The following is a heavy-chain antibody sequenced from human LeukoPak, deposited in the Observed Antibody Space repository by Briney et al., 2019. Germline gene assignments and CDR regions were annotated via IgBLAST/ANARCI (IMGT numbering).Heavy chain of an antibody. J-gene: IGHJ5*02. CDR3: ARNAVVTVTTSRDWFDP. Sequence: GGSLRLSCAASGFTFSSYAMHWVRQAPGKGLEWVAVISYDGSNKYYADSVKGRFTISRDNSKNTLYLQMNSLRAEDTAVYYCARNAVVTVTTSRDWFDPGGQGTLVTVSS. CDR2: ISYDGSNK. V-gene: IGHV3-30*04. CDR1: GFTFSSYA. D-gene: IGHD4-17*01.